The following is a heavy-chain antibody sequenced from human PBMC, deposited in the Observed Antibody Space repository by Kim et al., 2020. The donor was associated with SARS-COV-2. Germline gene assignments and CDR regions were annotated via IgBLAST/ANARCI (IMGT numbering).Heavy chain of an antibody. J-gene: IGHJ4*02. CDR2: INPNSGGT. CDR3: ASLRGYCSGGSCYGTPGDY. Sequence: ASVKVSCKASGYTFTGYYMHWVRQAPGQGLEWMGRINPNSGGTNYAQKFQGRVTMTRDTSISTAYMELSRLRSDDTAVYYCASLRGYCSGGSCYGTPGDYWGQGTLVTVSS. V-gene: IGHV1-2*06. D-gene: IGHD2-15*01. CDR1: GYTFTGYY.